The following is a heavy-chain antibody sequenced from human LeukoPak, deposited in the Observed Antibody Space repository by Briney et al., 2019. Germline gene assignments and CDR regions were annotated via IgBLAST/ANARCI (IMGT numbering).Heavy chain of an antibody. V-gene: IGHV3-74*01. J-gene: IGHJ6*02. CDR1: GFTFSSHW. CDR3: ARSHYYDSSGSFYYYYGLDV. CDR2: INNDGSST. Sequence: PGGSLRLSCAASGFTFSSHWMHWVRQAPGKGPVWVSRINNDGSSTRYADSVKGRFTISRDNAKDTLYLQMTSLRAEDTAVYYCARSHYYDSSGSFYYYYGLDVWGQGTTVTVSS. D-gene: IGHD3-22*01.